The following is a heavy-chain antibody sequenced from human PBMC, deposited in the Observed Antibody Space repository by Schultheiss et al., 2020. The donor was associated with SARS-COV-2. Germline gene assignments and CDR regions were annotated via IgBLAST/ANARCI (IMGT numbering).Heavy chain of an antibody. V-gene: IGHV4-34*01. CDR3: TRGAPGY. CDR2: INHRGST. J-gene: IGHJ1*01. CDR1: GLIFKNYA. Sequence: ESLKISCAAPGLIFKNYAMTWVRLAPGKGLEWIGDINHRGSTNYNPSLRSRVTISVDTSKNQFSLKLNSVTAADTAVYYCTRGAPGYWGQGTLVTVSS.